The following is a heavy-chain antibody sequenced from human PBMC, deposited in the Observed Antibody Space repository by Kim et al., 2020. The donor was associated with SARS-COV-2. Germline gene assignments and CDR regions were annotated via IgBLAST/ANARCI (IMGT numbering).Heavy chain of an antibody. CDR3: ATTLGYCSSTSCGYYFDY. V-gene: IGHV1-69*04. CDR2: IIPILGIA. D-gene: IGHD2-2*01. CDR1: GGTFSSYA. J-gene: IGHJ4*02. Sequence: SVKVSCKPSGGTFSSYAISWVRQAPGQGLEWMGRIIPILGIANYAQKFQGRVTITADKSTSTAYMELSSLRSEDTAVYYCATTLGYCSSTSCGYYFDYWGQGTLVTVSS.